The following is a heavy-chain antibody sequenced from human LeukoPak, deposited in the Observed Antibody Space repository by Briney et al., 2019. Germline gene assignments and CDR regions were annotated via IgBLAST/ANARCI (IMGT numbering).Heavy chain of an antibody. D-gene: IGHD3-22*01. V-gene: IGHV3-20*01. CDR1: GFTFSNYA. Sequence: GGSLRLSRAASGFTFSNYAMSWVRQAPGKGLEWVSGINWNGGSTGYADSVKGRFTISRDNAKNSLYLQMNSLRAEDTALYHCARVAHYDSSGYYFDYWGQGTLVTVSS. CDR3: ARVAHYDSSGYYFDY. CDR2: INWNGGST. J-gene: IGHJ4*02.